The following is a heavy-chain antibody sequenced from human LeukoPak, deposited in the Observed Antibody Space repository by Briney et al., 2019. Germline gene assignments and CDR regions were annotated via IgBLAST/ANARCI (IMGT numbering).Heavy chain of an antibody. D-gene: IGHD3-22*01. J-gene: IGHJ3*02. CDR1: GFTFNDYY. Sequence: GGSLRLSCAASGFTFNDYYMNWVRQAPGKGLEWDSYISSSGSTIYYANSVQGRFTISRDNAKNSLYLQMNSLRAEDTAVYYCAKDFVRLIVVVNAFDIWGQGTMATVSS. CDR3: AKDFVRLIVVVNAFDI. V-gene: IGHV3-11*04. CDR2: ISSSGSTI.